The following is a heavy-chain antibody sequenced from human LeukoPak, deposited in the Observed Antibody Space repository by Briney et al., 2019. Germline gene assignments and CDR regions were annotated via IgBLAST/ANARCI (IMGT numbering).Heavy chain of an antibody. Sequence: PGGSLRLSCAASGFTFRDYGMHWVRQAPGKGLEWVAFIRNDGSNQDYADSVKGRFTIARDNSKNTLYLQMNSLRAEDTAVYYCAKDLIRWGATGTTFNYWGQGTLVTVSS. CDR1: GFTFRDYG. J-gene: IGHJ4*02. V-gene: IGHV3-30*02. D-gene: IGHD1-1*01. CDR2: IRNDGSNQ. CDR3: AKDLIRWGATGTTFNY.